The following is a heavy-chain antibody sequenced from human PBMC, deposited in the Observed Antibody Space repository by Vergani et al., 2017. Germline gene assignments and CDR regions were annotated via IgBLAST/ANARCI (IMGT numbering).Heavy chain of an antibody. CDR1: GFIFSNAW. D-gene: IGHD3-22*01. CDR2: IKSKTDGETT. V-gene: IGHV3-15*02. J-gene: IGHJ5*02. CDR3: TTDVNYYDSSGYYPLET. Sequence: EVQLLESGGALVKPGGSLRLSCAASGFIFSNAWMNWVRQAPGKGLEWVGRIKSKTDGETTDFAAPVKGRFTISRDDSKNTLFLQMHSLKTEDTAVYFCTTDVNYYDSSGYYPLETWGQGTLVTVSS.